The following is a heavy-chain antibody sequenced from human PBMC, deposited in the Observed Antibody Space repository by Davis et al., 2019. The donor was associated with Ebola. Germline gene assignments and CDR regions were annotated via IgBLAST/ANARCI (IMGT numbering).Heavy chain of an antibody. CDR2: TYYNSKWYH. V-gene: IGHV6-1*01. Sequence: HSQTLSLTCAISGDSVSSGGWNWIRQSPSRGLEWLGRTYYNSKWYHDYAVSVKSRITINPDTSKNQFSLQLNSVTPEDTAVYYCAKGDNSGWYGFDYWGQGALVTVSS. D-gene: IGHD6-19*01. CDR3: AKGDNSGWYGFDY. J-gene: IGHJ4*02. CDR1: GDSVSSGG.